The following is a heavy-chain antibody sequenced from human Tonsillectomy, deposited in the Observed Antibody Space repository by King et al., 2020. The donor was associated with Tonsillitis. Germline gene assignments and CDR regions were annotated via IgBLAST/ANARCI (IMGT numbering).Heavy chain of an antibody. D-gene: IGHD4-17*01. J-gene: IGHJ4*02. V-gene: IGHV3-48*01. CDR2: INYSGSTI. CDR3: ARDFYGSQPTY. Sequence: GQRGEAGGGLVQPGGSMRLSCVTSGFTFTRYAMIWVRQAPGKGLEWVSYINYSGSTIYYADSVKGRFTISRDNAKDSLYLQMNSLRAEDTAIYYCARDFYGSQPTYWGQGTLVSVSS. CDR1: GFTFTRYA.